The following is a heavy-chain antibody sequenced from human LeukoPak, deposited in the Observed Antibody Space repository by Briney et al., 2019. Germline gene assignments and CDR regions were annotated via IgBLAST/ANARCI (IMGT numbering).Heavy chain of an antibody. J-gene: IGHJ2*01. CDR3: ARDSSSPYWYFNL. V-gene: IGHV3-21*01. CDR1: GFTFSSYS. Sequence: GGSLRLSCAASGFTFSSYSMNWVRQAPGKGQEWVSSISGSSTYIYYADSVKGRFTISRDNAKNSLYLQMNSLRAEDTAVYYCARDSSSPYWYFNLWGRGTLVTVSS. CDR2: ISGSSTYI.